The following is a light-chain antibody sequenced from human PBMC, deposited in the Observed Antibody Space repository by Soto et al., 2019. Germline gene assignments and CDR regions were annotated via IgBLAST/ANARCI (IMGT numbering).Light chain of an antibody. Sequence: QSALTQPRSVSGSPGQSVTISCTGTSSDVGGYNYVSWYQQHPGKAPKLMIYDVSKWPSGVPDRFSGSKSGNTASLTISGLQAEDEADYYCCSYAGNSLWVFGGGTKLT. V-gene: IGLV2-11*01. J-gene: IGLJ3*02. CDR1: SSDVGGYNY. CDR2: DVS. CDR3: CSYAGNSLWV.